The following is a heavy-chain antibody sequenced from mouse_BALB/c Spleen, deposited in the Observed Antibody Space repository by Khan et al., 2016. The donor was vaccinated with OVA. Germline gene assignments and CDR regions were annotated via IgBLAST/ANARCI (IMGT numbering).Heavy chain of an antibody. D-gene: IGHD1-1*02. CDR1: GYTFTAYW. CDR2: IDPSTSYT. V-gene: IGHV1-7*01. Sequence: QVQLKQSGAEVAKPGASVKMSCKASGYTFTAYWIHWVKQRPGQGLEWIGYIDPSTSYTEYNQKFKDKATLTTDKSSSTAYMQLSSLTSEDSAVXYCARRGLFGIFAHGGQGTLVTVSA. J-gene: IGHJ3*01. CDR3: ARRGLFGIFAH.